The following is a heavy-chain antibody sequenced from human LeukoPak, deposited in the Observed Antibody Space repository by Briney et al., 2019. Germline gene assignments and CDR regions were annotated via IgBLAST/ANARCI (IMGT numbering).Heavy chain of an antibody. D-gene: IGHD2-2*01. CDR2: ISSSGGSP. CDR1: GFTFSTYA. J-gene: IGHJ4*02. Sequence: GGSLRLSCVASGFTFSTYALSWVRQAPGKGLEWVSAISSSGGSPYYADSVNARFTISRDNSKNTLYLQMNSLRAEDTALYYCAKDQVLSLSSSRALDYWGQGTLVTVSS. V-gene: IGHV3-23*01. CDR3: AKDQVLSLSSSRALDY.